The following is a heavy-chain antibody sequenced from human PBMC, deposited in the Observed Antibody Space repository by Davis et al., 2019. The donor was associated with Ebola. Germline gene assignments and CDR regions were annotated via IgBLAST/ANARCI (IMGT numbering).Heavy chain of an antibody. J-gene: IGHJ4*02. CDR3: APGSIAADY. CDR2: ISSSSSYI. Sequence: PGGSLRLSCAASGFTFSRYNMHWVRQAPGKGLEWVSSISSSSSYIYYADSVRGRFTISRDNAKNSLFLQMNSLRAEDTAVYYCAPGSIAADYRGQGTLVTVSS. V-gene: IGHV3-21*01. CDR1: GFTFSRYN. D-gene: IGHD6-6*01.